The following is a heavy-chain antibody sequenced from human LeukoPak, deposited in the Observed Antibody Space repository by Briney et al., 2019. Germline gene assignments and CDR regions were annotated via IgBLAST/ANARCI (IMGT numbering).Heavy chain of an antibody. V-gene: IGHV1-69*04. CDR1: GGTFSSYA. Sequence: GASVKVSCKASGGTFSSYAISWVRQAPGQGLEWMGRIIPILGIANYAQKFQGRVTITADKSTSTAYMELSSLRSEDTAVYYCARLIVAPTWCFDYWGQGTLVTVSS. J-gene: IGHJ4*02. CDR2: IIPILGIA. CDR3: ARLIVAPTWCFDY. D-gene: IGHD5-12*01.